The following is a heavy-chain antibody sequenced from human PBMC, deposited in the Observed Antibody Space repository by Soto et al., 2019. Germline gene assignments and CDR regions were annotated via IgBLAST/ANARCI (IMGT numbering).Heavy chain of an antibody. V-gene: IGHV3-74*01. CDR3: AREDYDFWSGYSSYYYGMDV. CDR1: GFTFSSYW. Sequence: PGGSLRLSCAASGFTFSSYWMHWVRQAPGKGLVWVSRINSDGSSTSYADSVKGRFTISRDNAKNTLYLQMNSLRAEDTAVYYYAREDYDFWSGYSSYYYGMDVWGQGTTVTVSS. CDR2: INSDGSST. D-gene: IGHD3-3*01. J-gene: IGHJ6*02.